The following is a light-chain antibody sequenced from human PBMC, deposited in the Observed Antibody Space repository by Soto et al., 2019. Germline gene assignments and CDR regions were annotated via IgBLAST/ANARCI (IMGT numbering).Light chain of an antibody. CDR3: QEYGSSPIN. J-gene: IGKJ5*01. CDR2: DAS. V-gene: IGKV1-33*01. CDR1: QNINNY. Sequence: DIQMTQSTSSLSASVVDRVTITFRASQNINNYLNWYQQKPGRAPKLLIYDASNLEAGVPSRFRGSGSGTAFTFTISRLQPEDFAVYYCQEYGSSPINFGQGTRLEIK.